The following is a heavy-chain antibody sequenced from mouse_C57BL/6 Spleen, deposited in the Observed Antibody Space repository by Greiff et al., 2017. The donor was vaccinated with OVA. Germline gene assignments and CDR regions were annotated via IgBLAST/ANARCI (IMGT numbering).Heavy chain of an antibody. Sequence: VQLQQSGPGLVQPSQSLSITCTVSGFSLTSYGVHWVRQSPGKGLEWLGVIWSGGSTDYNAAFISRLSISKDNSKSQVFFTMNSLQADDTAIYYCATPIYYDYLFAYWGQGTLVTVSA. D-gene: IGHD2-4*01. V-gene: IGHV2-2*01. CDR3: ATPIYYDYLFAY. CDR2: IWSGGST. J-gene: IGHJ3*01. CDR1: GFSLTSYG.